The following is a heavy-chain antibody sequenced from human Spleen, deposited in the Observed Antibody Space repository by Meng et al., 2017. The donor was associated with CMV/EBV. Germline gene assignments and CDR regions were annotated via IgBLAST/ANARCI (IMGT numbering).Heavy chain of an antibody. D-gene: IGHD3-3*01. Sequence: ASVKVSCKASGYTFTSYDINWVRQATGQGLEWMGWMNPNSGNTGYAQKFQGRVTITRNTSISTAYMELSSLRSEDTAVYYCARIPQRRYYDFWSGLSLGTYWGQGTLVTVSS. CDR3: ARIPQRRYYDFWSGLSLGTY. V-gene: IGHV1-8*03. J-gene: IGHJ4*02. CDR1: GYTFTSYD. CDR2: MNPNSGNT.